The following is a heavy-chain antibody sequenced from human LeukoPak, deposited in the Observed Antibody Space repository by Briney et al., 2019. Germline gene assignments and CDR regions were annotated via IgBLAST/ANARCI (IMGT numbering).Heavy chain of an antibody. CDR1: GMTFSNHW. D-gene: IGHD3-22*01. Sequence: GGSLRLSCAASGMTFSNHWMHWVRQAPGKGLVWVSLIKTDGRTTIYADSVKGRFTISRDDGKSTLYLQMNSPRAEDTAIYYCTTGPSFGYEWWGQGTVVTVSS. CDR3: TTGPSFGYEW. J-gene: IGHJ4*02. V-gene: IGHV3-74*01. CDR2: IKTDGRTT.